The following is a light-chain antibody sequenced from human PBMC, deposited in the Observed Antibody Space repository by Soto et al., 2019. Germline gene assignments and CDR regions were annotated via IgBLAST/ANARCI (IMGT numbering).Light chain of an antibody. CDR2: EVS. V-gene: IGLV2-14*01. CDR1: SSDVGGYNY. J-gene: IGLJ1*01. CDR3: SSYTSSITYV. Sequence: QSVLTQPASVSGSPGQSITISCTGTSSDVGGYNYVSWYQHHPGKAPKLIIYEVSNRPSGVSNRFSGSKSGNTASLTISGLQAEDETDYYCSSYTSSITYVFGTGTKVTLL.